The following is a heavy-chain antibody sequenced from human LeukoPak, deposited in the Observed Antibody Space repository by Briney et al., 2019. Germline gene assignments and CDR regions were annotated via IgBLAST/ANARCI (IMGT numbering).Heavy chain of an antibody. V-gene: IGHV3-33*08. J-gene: IGHJ4*02. CDR1: GFTFSNFG. CDR3: ARDRIGKYSIDY. CDR2: ISDNGRRT. Sequence: PGGSLRLSCAASGFTFSNFGLNWVRQASGKGLEWVAFISDNGRRTYYLESVKGLFTISRDDSKNTLYLQMNSLRVEDTAVYYCARDRIGKYSIDYWGQGTLVTVSS. D-gene: IGHD2-15*01.